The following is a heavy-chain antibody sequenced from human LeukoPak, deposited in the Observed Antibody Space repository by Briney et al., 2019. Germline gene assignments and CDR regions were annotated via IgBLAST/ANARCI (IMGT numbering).Heavy chain of an antibody. V-gene: IGHV3-23*01. D-gene: IGHD3/OR15-3a*01. Sequence: GGSLRLSCTASGFSFSDYALSWVRQAPGKRLEWVSAISADGGTTYYADPIKGRFTISRDNSKNTLFLHLNSLRADDSAVYYCATVRTGYYSVQPDYWGRGTLVTVSS. CDR1: GFSFSDYA. CDR3: ATVRTGYYSVQPDY. J-gene: IGHJ4*02. CDR2: ISADGGTT.